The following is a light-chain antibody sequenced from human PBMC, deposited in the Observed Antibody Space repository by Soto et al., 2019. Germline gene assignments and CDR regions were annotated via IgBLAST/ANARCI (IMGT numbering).Light chain of an antibody. Sequence: QSVLTQPASVSGSPGQSITISCTGTSSDVGSYNLVSWYQQHPGKAPKLMIYEGSKRPSGVSNRFSGSKYGNTASLTTSGLQAEDDADYYCCADAGSSMQVVFGGGTKLTVL. CDR1: SSDVGSYNL. CDR2: EGS. J-gene: IGLJ2*01. V-gene: IGLV2-23*01. CDR3: CADAGSSMQVV.